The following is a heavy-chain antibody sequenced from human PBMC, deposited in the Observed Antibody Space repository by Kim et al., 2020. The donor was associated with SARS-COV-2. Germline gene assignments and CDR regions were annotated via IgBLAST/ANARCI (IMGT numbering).Heavy chain of an antibody. CDR2: IYYTVSS. V-gene: IGHV4-59*08. Sequence: SETLSLTCTVSAGSISSYYCSWIRQPPGKGLEWIGYIYYTVSSNYNPSLKSRVTISVDTSKNQFSLKLSSVTAADTAVYYCARHGGNDAFDIWGQGTMVTVSS. J-gene: IGHJ3*02. CDR3: ARHGGNDAFDI. CDR1: AGSISSYY. D-gene: IGHD2-15*01.